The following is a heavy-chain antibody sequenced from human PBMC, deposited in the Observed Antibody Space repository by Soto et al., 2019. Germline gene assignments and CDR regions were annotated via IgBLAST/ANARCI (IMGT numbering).Heavy chain of an antibody. Sequence: QVQLQESGPGLVKPSQTLSLTCTVSGGSISSGGYYWSWIRQHPGKGLEWIVYIYYSGSTYYNPSLKSRVTISVDTSKNQFSLELSSVTAADTAVYYCALYPMVRGVHHFDYSGQGTLVTVSS. CDR2: IYYSGST. D-gene: IGHD3-10*01. CDR1: GGSISSGGYY. V-gene: IGHV4-31*03. J-gene: IGHJ4*02. CDR3: ALYPMVRGVHHFDY.